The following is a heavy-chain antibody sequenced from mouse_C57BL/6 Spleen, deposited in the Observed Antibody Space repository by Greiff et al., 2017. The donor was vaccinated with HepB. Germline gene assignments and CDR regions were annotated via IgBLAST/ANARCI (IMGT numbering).Heavy chain of an antibody. D-gene: IGHD1-1*01. CDR3: TRDRDYYGSSRRWYFDV. V-gene: IGHV5-4*01. J-gene: IGHJ1*03. Sequence: EVQGVESGGGLVKPGGSLKLSCAASGFTFSSYAMSWVRQTPEKRLEWVATISDGGSYTYYPDNVKGRFTISRDNAKNTLDLEMSHLASEDTAMYYCTRDRDYYGSSRRWYFDVWGRGTTVTVSS. CDR2: ISDGGSYT. CDR1: GFTFSSYA.